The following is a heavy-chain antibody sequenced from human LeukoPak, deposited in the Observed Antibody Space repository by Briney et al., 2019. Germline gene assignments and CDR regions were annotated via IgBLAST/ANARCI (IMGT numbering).Heavy chain of an antibody. CDR2: IIPILGIA. D-gene: IGHD6-13*01. CDR1: GGTFIIYA. CDR3: ARRHGSIAAAAQMDV. Sequence: SVTVSFKGSGGTFIIYAISWVRQAPGQGLEWMGRIIPILGIANYAQKFQGRVTITADKSTSTAYMELSSLRSEDTAVYYCARRHGSIAAAAQMDVWGQGTTVTVSS. V-gene: IGHV1-69*04. J-gene: IGHJ6*02.